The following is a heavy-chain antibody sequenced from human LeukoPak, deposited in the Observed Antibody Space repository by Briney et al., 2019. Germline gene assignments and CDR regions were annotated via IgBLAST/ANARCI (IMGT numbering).Heavy chain of an antibody. J-gene: IGHJ4*02. Sequence: GASVKVSCKASGYTFTSDDVNWVRQATGQGLEWMGWMNPNSGNTGYAQKFQGRVTMTRNTSISTAYMELSSLRSEDSAVYYCATGGPIVSLGSSPVNWGQGTLVTVSS. CDR2: MNPNSGNT. CDR3: ATGGPIVSLGSSPVN. CDR1: GYTFTSDD. V-gene: IGHV1-8*01. D-gene: IGHD6-13*01.